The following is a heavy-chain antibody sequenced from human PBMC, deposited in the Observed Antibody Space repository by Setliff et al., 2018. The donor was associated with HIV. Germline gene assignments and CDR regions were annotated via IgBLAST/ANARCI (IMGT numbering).Heavy chain of an antibody. V-gene: IGHV1-2*02. D-gene: IGHD2-15*01. CDR3: ARDGRYCSGGSCFTNRASYYYYYMDV. CDR2: INPSSGGT. Sequence: ASVKVSCKASGYTFTGHYMHWVRQALGQGLEWMGWINPSSGGTNYAQKFQGRVTLTRDTSISTAYMELSRLRSDDTAVYYCARDGRYCSGGSCFTNRASYYYYYMDVWGKGTTVTVSS. CDR1: GYTFTGHY. J-gene: IGHJ6*03.